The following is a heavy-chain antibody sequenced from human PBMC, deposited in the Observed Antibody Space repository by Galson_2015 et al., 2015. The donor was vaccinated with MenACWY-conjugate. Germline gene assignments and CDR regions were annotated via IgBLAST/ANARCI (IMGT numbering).Heavy chain of an antibody. CDR2: ISGSGGST. D-gene: IGHD2-2*01. Sequence: LRLSCAASGFTFSSYAMSWVRQAPGKGLEWVSAISGSGGSTYYADSVKGRFTISRDNSKNMVYLQMNSLRAEDTAIYYCAKFKYSTSWSNTHGMDVWGQGTTVTVSS. J-gene: IGHJ6*02. V-gene: IGHV3-23*01. CDR1: GFTFSSYA. CDR3: AKFKYSTSWSNTHGMDV.